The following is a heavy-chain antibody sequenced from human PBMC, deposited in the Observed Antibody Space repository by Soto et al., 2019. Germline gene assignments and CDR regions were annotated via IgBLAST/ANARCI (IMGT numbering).Heavy chain of an antibody. V-gene: IGHV5-51*01. D-gene: IGHD2-15*01. CDR1: VYSFTSSW. CDR2: IYPPDSDT. CDR3: ARHGGYCSGGSCGSGYCYYGMDV. Sequence: GESRKISCKGCVYSFTSSWIGWVRHMPGKGLAWMVIIYPPDSDTRYSPSFQGQVTISADKSISTAYLQWSSLKASDTAMYYCARHGGYCSGGSCGSGYCYYGMDVWGKGTTVTVAS. J-gene: IGHJ6*01.